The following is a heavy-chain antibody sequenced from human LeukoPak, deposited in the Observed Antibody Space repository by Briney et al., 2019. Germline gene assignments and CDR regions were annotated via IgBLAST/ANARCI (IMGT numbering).Heavy chain of an antibody. CDR1: GFSFDDFV. Sequence: PGRSLRLSCAASGFSFDDFVMHWVRQAPGKGLEWVSGINWNSAIIGYADSVKGRFTISRDNAKNSLYLQMNSLRPEDTAFYCCARGPDYRFDRWGQGTLVTVSS. D-gene: IGHD4/OR15-4a*01. J-gene: IGHJ4*02. CDR3: ARGPDYRFDR. V-gene: IGHV3-9*01. CDR2: INWNSAII.